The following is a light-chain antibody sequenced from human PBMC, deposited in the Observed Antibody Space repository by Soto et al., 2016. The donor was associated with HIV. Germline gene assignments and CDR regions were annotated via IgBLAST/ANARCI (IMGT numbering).Light chain of an antibody. CDR1: QSINKW. CDR2: KAS. CDR3: LQDYSYPYT. Sequence: DIRMTQSPSTLSASLGDRVTITCRASQSINKWLAWYQQKPGKAPNLLIYKASTSQSGVPSTFSGSGSGTEFTLIISSLQPDDFATYFCLQDYSYPYTFGQGTKLEIK. J-gene: IGKJ2*01. V-gene: IGKV1-5*03.